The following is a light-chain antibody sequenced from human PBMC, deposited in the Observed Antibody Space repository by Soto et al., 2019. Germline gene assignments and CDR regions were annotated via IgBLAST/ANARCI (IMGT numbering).Light chain of an antibody. V-gene: IGKV3-15*01. CDR2: GAS. Sequence: EIVMTQSPATLSVSPGERVTLSCRASESLSTYLAWYQQKPGQAPRLLIYGASTKATGIPARFSGSGSATDFTLTISSLQSEDVAVYYCQSYHDWPFTFGQGTKLEI. J-gene: IGKJ2*01. CDR3: QSYHDWPFT. CDR1: ESLSTY.